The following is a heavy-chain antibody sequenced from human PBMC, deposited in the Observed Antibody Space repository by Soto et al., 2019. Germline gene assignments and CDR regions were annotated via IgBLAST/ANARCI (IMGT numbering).Heavy chain of an antibody. CDR3: ARDLSSGRPGHYYYYGMDV. Sequence: QVQLVQSGAEVKKPGASVKVSCKASGCTFTGYYMHWVRQAPGQGLEWMGWINPNSGGTNYAQKFQGRVTMTRDTSISTAYMELSRLRYDDTAVYYCARDLSSGRPGHYYYYGMDVWGQGTTVTVSS. V-gene: IGHV1-2*02. D-gene: IGHD6-19*01. J-gene: IGHJ6*02. CDR2: INPNSGGT. CDR1: GCTFTGYY.